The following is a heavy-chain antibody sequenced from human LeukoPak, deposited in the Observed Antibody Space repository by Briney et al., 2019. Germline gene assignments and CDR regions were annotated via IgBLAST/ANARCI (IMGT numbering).Heavy chain of an antibody. CDR1: GYTFTGYY. V-gene: IGHV1-2*02. J-gene: IGHJ3*02. D-gene: IGHD6-19*01. CDR3: ARDLDSSGWYLRAFDI. Sequence: ASVKVSCKASGYTFTGYYMHWVRQAPGQGLEWMGWINPNSGGTNYAQKFQGRVTMTRDTSISTAYMELSRLRSDDTAVYYCARDLDSSGWYLRAFDIWGQGTMVTVSS. CDR2: INPNSGGT.